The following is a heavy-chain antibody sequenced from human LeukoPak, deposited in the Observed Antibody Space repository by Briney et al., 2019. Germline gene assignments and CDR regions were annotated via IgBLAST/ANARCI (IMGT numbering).Heavy chain of an antibody. Sequence: ASVKVSCKASGYTFTSYCMHWVRQAPGQGLEWMGIINPSGGSTSYAQKFQGRVTMTRDMSTSTVYMELSSLRSEDTAVYYCARDLTVTSNYYYYYYMDVWGKGTTVTVSS. CDR1: GYTFTSYC. D-gene: IGHD4-17*01. CDR2: INPSGGST. J-gene: IGHJ6*03. V-gene: IGHV1-46*01. CDR3: ARDLTVTSNYYYYYYMDV.